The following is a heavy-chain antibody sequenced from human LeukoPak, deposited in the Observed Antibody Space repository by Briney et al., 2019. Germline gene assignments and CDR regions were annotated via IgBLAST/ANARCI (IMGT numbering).Heavy chain of an antibody. CDR3: ARETSVVPAAIFDY. CDR2: ISSSGSTI. CDR1: GFTFSDYY. V-gene: IGHV3-11*01. J-gene: IGHJ4*02. Sequence: PGGSLRLSCAASGFTFSDYYMSWIRQAPGKGLEWVSYISSSGSTIYYADSVKGRFTISRDNAKNSLYLQMNSLRAEDTAVYYCARETSVVPAAIFDYWGQGTLVTVSS. D-gene: IGHD2-2*01.